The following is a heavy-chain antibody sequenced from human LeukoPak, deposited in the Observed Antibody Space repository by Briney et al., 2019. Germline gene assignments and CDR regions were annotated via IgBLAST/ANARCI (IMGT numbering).Heavy chain of an antibody. V-gene: IGHV4-59*12. CDR3: ATQYDILTGYDY. CDR1: GGSISSYY. Sequence: SETLSLTCTVSGGSISSYYWSWIRQPPGKGLEWIGYIYYSGSTNYNPSLKSRVTISVDTSKNQFSLKLSSVTAADTAVYYCATQYDILTGYDYWGQGTLVTVSS. CDR2: IYYSGST. J-gene: IGHJ4*02. D-gene: IGHD3-9*01.